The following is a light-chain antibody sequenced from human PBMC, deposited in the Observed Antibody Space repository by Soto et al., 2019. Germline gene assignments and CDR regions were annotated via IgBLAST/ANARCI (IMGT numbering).Light chain of an antibody. CDR1: QIVSSSY. Sequence: EIVMTQSPATLSVSPGERATLSCRASQIVSSSYLAWYQQKPGQAPRLLIYGASSRATGIPDRFSGSGSGTDFTLTVSRLEPEDFAVYYCQQYGRSPQAAWTFGQGTKVDIK. V-gene: IGKV3-20*01. CDR3: QQYGRSPQAAWT. CDR2: GAS. J-gene: IGKJ1*01.